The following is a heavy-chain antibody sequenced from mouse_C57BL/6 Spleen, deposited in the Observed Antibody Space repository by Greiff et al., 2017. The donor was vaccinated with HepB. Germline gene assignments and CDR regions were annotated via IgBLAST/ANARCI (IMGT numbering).Heavy chain of an antibody. CDR3: ARSEFITTVVDAMDY. D-gene: IGHD1-1*01. V-gene: IGHV1-81*01. J-gene: IGHJ4*01. CDR1: GYTFTSYG. Sequence: QVQLQHSGAELARPGASVKLSCKASGYTFTSYGISWVKQRTGQGLEWIGEIYPRSGNTYYNEKFKGKATLTADKSSSTAYMELRSLTSEDSAVYFCARSEFITTVVDAMDYWGQGTSVTVSS. CDR2: IYPRSGNT.